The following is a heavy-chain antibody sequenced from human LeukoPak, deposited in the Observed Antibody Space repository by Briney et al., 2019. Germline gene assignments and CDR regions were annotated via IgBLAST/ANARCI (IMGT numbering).Heavy chain of an antibody. CDR3: ARDPGSSGWYYYMDV. CDR1: GFTFSSYA. D-gene: IGHD6-19*01. V-gene: IGHV3-30*04. J-gene: IGHJ6*03. CDR2: ISYDGSNK. Sequence: GGSLRLSCAASGFTFSSYAMHWVRQAPGKGLEWVAVISYDGSNKHYADSVKGRFTISRDNSKNTLYLQMNSLRAEDTAVYYCARDPGSSGWYYYMDVWGKGTTVTVSS.